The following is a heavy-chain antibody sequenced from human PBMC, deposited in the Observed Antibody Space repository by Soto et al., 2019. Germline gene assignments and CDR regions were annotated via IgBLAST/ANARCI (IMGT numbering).Heavy chain of an antibody. Sequence: GGSLRLSCAASGFTFDDYAMHWVRQAPGKGLEWVSGISWNSGRIGYADSVKGRFTISRDNAKNSLYLQMNSLRREDTAIYYSAKDNGGSCCSFYFDYWGQGALVTVSS. CDR2: ISWNSGRI. J-gene: IGHJ4*02. CDR1: GFTFDDYA. CDR3: AKDNGGSCCSFYFDY. V-gene: IGHV3-9*01. D-gene: IGHD2-15*01.